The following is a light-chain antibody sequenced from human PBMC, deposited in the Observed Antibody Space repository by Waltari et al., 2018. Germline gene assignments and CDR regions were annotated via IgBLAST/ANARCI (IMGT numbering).Light chain of an antibody. CDR1: QIIGTS. CDR2: YAS. V-gene: IGKV6-21*02. CDR3: LQSSSLPIT. J-gene: IGKJ5*01. Sequence: YRTSQIIGTSLHWYPQKPDQSPKLLIKYASQSISGVPSRFSGSGSETEFTLTINSLEAEDVATYYCLQSSSLPITFGQVTRLEI.